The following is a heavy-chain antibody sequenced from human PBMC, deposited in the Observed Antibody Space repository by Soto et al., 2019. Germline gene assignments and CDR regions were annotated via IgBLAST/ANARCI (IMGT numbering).Heavy chain of an antibody. Sequence: SVKVSCKASGGTFSSYAISWVRQAPGQGLEWMGGIIPIFGTANYAQKFQGRVTITADESTSTAYMELSSLRSEDTAVYYCANGITIFGVAPEDYYYYGMDVWGQGTTVTVSS. CDR3: ANGITIFGVAPEDYYYYGMDV. D-gene: IGHD3-3*01. CDR2: IIPIFGTA. CDR1: GGTFSSYA. V-gene: IGHV1-69*13. J-gene: IGHJ6*02.